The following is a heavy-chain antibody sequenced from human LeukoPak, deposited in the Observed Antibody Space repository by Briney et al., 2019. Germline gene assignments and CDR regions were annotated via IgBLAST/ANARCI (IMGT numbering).Heavy chain of an antibody. CDR3: ADLVYCSSSSCYEPFNQT. CDR1: GGTFSSLT. CDR2: IIPIFGRA. J-gene: IGHJ4*02. D-gene: IGHD2-2*01. V-gene: IGHV1-69*13. Sequence: SVKVFCKASGGTFSSLTINWVRQAPGQGLEWMGGIIPIFGRANYAQKFQGRVTITADDSTSTAYMELSSLRSEDTAVYYCADLVYCSSSSCYEPFNQTWGQGTLVTVSP.